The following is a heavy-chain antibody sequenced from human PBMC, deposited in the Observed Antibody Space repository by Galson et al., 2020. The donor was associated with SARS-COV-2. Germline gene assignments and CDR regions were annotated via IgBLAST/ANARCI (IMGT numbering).Heavy chain of an antibody. J-gene: IGHJ4*02. CDR3: ARGHHQITMIVVVFTGGAFYFDY. V-gene: IGHV4-34*01. CDR1: SGHH. Sequence: SGHHWSWIRQPPGKGLEWIGEINQSGSINYNPSLKSRVTISVDTSKNQFSLKLTSVTAADTAVYYCARGHHQITMIVVVFTGGAFYFDYWGQGTLVTVSS. CDR2: INQSGSI. D-gene: IGHD3-22*01.